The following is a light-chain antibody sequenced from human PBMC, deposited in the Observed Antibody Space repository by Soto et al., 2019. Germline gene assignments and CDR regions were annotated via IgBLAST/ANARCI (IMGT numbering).Light chain of an antibody. Sequence: QSVLTQPPSVSGAPGQRVTISCTGSSSNIGAGYDVHWYQRLPGTAPKVLIYSNNNRPSGVPDRFSGSKSGTSASLAITGLQADDEADYYCQSYDSSLSGSYAFGTGTKVTVL. CDR1: SSNIGAGYD. J-gene: IGLJ1*01. CDR3: QSYDSSLSGSYA. CDR2: SNN. V-gene: IGLV1-40*01.